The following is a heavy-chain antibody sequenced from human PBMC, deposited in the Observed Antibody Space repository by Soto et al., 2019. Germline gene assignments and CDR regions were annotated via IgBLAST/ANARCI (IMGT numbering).Heavy chain of an antibody. Sequence: QVQLVESGGGVVQPGRSLRLSCAASGFTFSSYGMHWVRQAPGKGLEWVAVIWYDGSNKYYADSVKGRFTISRDNSKNPLYLQMNSLRAEDTAVYYCAREGFYLVRGVDAFDIWGQGTMVTVSS. CDR2: IWYDGSNK. CDR1: GFTFSSYG. CDR3: AREGFYLVRGVDAFDI. D-gene: IGHD3-10*01. V-gene: IGHV3-33*01. J-gene: IGHJ3*02.